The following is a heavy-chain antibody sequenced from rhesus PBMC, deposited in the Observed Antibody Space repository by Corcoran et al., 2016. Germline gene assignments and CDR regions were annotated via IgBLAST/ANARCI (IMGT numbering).Heavy chain of an antibody. CDR2: MSGSGGST. CDR3: ARGDLWTGYGF. J-gene: IGHJ1*01. Sequence: QVQLQESGPGLVKPSETLSLTCAVSGGSISSNYWSWIRQPPGQGLEWSGSMSGSGGSTDYNPSLKRRVTISTDTSKNQVSLKMRSVTAADTAVYDCARGDLWTGYGFWGQGALVTVSS. D-gene: IGHD3-3*01. CDR1: GGSISSNY. V-gene: IGHV4-173*01.